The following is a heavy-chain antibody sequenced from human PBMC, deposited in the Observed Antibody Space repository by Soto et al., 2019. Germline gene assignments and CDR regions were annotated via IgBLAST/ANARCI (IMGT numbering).Heavy chain of an antibody. V-gene: IGHV4-34*01. Sequence: QVQLQQWGAGLLKPSETLSLTCAVYGGSFSGYYWTWIRQPPGKGLEWIGEINRSGSTNCNPSLKVRVAIPVDTPRTQVPLKLSSVTPADTAVYYCARAQNHRGNSYGPDYWGQGTLVTVPS. CDR1: GGSFSGYY. J-gene: IGHJ4*02. CDR3: ARAQNHRGNSYGPDY. D-gene: IGHD5-18*01. CDR2: INRSGST.